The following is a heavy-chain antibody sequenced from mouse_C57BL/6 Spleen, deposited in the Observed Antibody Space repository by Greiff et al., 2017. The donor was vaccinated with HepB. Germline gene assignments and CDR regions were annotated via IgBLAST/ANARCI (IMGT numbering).Heavy chain of an antibody. Sequence: VQLQQSGAELVRPGASVTLSCKASGYTFTDYEMHWVKQTPVHGLEWIGAIDPETGGTAYNQKFKGKAILTADKSSSTAYMELRSLTSEDSAVYDCTSLKLRTYAMDYWGQGTSVTVSS. V-gene: IGHV1-15*01. CDR3: TSLKLRTYAMDY. J-gene: IGHJ4*01. D-gene: IGHD2-4*01. CDR1: GYTFTDYE. CDR2: IDPETGGT.